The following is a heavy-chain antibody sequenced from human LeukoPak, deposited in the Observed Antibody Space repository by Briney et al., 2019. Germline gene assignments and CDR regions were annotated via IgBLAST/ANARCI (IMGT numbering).Heavy chain of an antibody. CDR1: GYTFTVYY. J-gene: IGHJ4*02. CDR2: INPNSGAT. CDR3: ARGGNSGYEKVDY. D-gene: IGHD5-12*01. Sequence: ASVKVSCKTSGYTFTVYYMHWVRQAPRQGLEWMGWINPNSGATNYAQKFQGRVTMTRDTSINTAYMEVSRLRSDDTAVYYCARGGNSGYEKVDYWGQGTLVTVSS. V-gene: IGHV1-2*02.